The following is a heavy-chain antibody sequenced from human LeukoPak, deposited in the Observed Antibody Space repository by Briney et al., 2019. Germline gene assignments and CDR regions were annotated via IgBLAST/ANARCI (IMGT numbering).Heavy chain of an antibody. CDR3: ASVRVGASKLAEYIEY. CDR1: GFMFSSYW. V-gene: IGHV3-74*01. CDR2: INSDGSST. D-gene: IGHD1-26*01. J-gene: IGHJ1*01. Sequence: GGSLRLSCAASGFMFSSYWMHWVRQAPGKGLVWVSRINSDGSSTNYADSVKGRFTISRDNAKNTLYLQMNGLRAEDTAVYYCASVRVGASKLAEYIEYWGQGTLVTVSA.